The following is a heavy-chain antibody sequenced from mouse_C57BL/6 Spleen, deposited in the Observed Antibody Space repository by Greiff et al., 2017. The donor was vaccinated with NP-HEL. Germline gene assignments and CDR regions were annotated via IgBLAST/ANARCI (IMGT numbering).Heavy chain of an antibody. CDR2: ISDGGSYT. CDR3: ARGGYYYGSSSYFDV. CDR1: GFTFSSYA. V-gene: IGHV5-4*03. D-gene: IGHD1-1*01. J-gene: IGHJ1*03. Sequence: EVKVEESGGGLVKPGGSLKLSCAASGFTFSSYAMSWVRQTPEKRLEWVATISDGGSYTYYPDNVKGRFTISRDNAKNNLYLQMSHLKSEDTAMYYCARGGYYYGSSSYFDVWGTGTTVTVSS.